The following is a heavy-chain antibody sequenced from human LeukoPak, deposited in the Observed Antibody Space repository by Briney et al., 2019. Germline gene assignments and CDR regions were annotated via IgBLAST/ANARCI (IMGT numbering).Heavy chain of an antibody. D-gene: IGHD1-26*01. CDR1: GFTFSNDW. Sequence: GGSLRLSCAASGFTFSNDWTHWVRQAPGKGLVWVSRINTDGSTTTYADSVKGRFTISRDNAKNTLYLQMNSLRVEDTAVYHCARGRGGSYHYWGQGTLVTVSS. CDR2: INTDGSTT. J-gene: IGHJ4*02. CDR3: ARGRGGSYHY. V-gene: IGHV3-74*01.